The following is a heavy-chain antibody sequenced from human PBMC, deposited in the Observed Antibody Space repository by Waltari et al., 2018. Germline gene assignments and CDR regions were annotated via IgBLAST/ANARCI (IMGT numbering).Heavy chain of an antibody. CDR1: GFPFGDYA. V-gene: IGHV3-9*01. CDR2: ISWNSGRL. CDR3: VKGGFATDPFDY. J-gene: IGHJ4*02. D-gene: IGHD3-16*01. Sequence: QLVESGGGLVQPGESLTLPWVASGFPFGDYAMHWVRQSPGKGLDWVSGISWNSGRLDYVDSVKGRFSISRDNARNSLFLHMSGLRPDDTARYYCVKGGFATDPFDYWGQGTMV.